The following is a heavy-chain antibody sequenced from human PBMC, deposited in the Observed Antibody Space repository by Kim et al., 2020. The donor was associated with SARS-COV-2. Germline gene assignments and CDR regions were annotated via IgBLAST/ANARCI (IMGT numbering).Heavy chain of an antibody. CDR3: ARHLYYYDSSGYPPYYYMDV. V-gene: IGHV4-39*01. J-gene: IGHJ6*03. D-gene: IGHD3-22*01. Sequence: SETLSLTCTVSGGSISSSSYYWGWLRQPPGKGLEWIGSIYYSGSTYYNPSLKSRVNISVDTSKNQFSLKLSSVTAADTAVYYCARHLYYYDSSGYPPYYYMDVWGDGTTVTVSS. CDR2: IYYSGST. CDR1: GGSISSSSYY.